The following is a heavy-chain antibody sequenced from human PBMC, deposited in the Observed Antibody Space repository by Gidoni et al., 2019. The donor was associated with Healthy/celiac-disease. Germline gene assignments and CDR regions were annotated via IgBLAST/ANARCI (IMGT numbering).Heavy chain of an antibody. CDR1: GFTVSSNY. CDR3: ARDPVFDY. CDR2: IDSGGRT. V-gene: IGHV3-53*01. Sequence: EVQLVESGGGLIQPGGSLRLSCAASGFTVSSNYMSGVRQAPGKGLEWVSVIDSGGRTYYADSVKGRFTISRDNSKNTLYLQMNSLRAEDTAVYYCARDPVFDYWGQGTLVTVSS. D-gene: IGHD4-17*01. J-gene: IGHJ4*02.